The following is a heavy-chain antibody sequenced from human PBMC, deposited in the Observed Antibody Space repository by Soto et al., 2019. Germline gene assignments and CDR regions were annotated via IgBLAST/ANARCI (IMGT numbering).Heavy chain of an antibody. J-gene: IGHJ5*02. Sequence: QVQLVQSGAEVKKPGSSVKVSCKASGGTFSSYAISWVRQAPGQGLEWMGGIIPIFGTANYAQKFQGRVTITADESTSTAYMELGSLRSEDTAVYYCARDLPEGGDYGDYYWFDPWGQGTLVTVSS. CDR3: ARDLPEGGDYGDYYWFDP. V-gene: IGHV1-69*12. D-gene: IGHD4-17*01. CDR2: IIPIFGTA. CDR1: GGTFSSYA.